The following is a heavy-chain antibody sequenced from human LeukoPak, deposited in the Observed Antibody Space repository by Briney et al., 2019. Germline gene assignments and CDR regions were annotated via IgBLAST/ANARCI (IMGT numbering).Heavy chain of an antibody. CDR2: IYYSGST. CDR3: ARQLRLGSSWYRKGHTFDY. J-gene: IGHJ4*02. V-gene: IGHV4-39*01. Sequence: PSETLSLTCTVSGGSISSSSYYWGWIRQPPGKGLEWIGSIYYSGSTYYNPSLKSRVTISVDTSKNQFSLKLSSVTAADTAVYYCARQLRLGSSWYRKGHTFDYWGQGTLVTVSS. CDR1: GGSISSSSYY. D-gene: IGHD6-13*01.